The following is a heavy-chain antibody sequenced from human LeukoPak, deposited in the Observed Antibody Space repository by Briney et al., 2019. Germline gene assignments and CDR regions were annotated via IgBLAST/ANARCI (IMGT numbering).Heavy chain of an antibody. CDR2: INAGNGNT. Sequence: ASVKVSCKASGYTFTSYAMHWVRQAPGQRLEWMGWINAGNGNTKYAQKLQGRVTMTTDTSTSTAYMELRSLRSDDTAVYYCASPPLEYYYDSSGYYRFWGQGTLVTVSS. V-gene: IGHV1-3*01. D-gene: IGHD3-22*01. J-gene: IGHJ4*02. CDR3: ASPPLEYYYDSSGYYRF. CDR1: GYTFTSYA.